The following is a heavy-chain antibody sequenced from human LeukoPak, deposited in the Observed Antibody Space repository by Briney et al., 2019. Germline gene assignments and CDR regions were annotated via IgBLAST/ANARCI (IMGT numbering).Heavy chain of an antibody. Sequence: PSDTLSLTCTVSGGSISSSSYYWGWIRQPPGKGLEWIGSIYYSGSTYYNPSLKSRVTISVDTSKNQFSLKLSSVTAADTAVYYCARETYSGYDPLGPYYYYYGMDVWGQGTTVTVSS. CDR1: GGSISSSSYY. CDR2: IYYSGST. D-gene: IGHD5-12*01. CDR3: ARETYSGYDPLGPYYYYYGMDV. V-gene: IGHV4-39*07. J-gene: IGHJ6*02.